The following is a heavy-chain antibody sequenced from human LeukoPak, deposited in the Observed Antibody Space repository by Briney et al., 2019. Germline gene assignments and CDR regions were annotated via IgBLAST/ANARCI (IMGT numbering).Heavy chain of an antibody. CDR1: GGTFSSYA. CDR3: ARDVGLDIVVVPAAIWFDP. Sequence: SVKVSCKASGGTFSSYAISWVRQAPGQGLEWMGGIIPIFGTANYAQKFQGRVTVTADESTSTAYMELSSLRSEDTAVYYCARDVGLDIVVVPAAIWFDPWGQGTLVTVSS. J-gene: IGHJ5*02. CDR2: IIPIFGTA. D-gene: IGHD2-2*03. V-gene: IGHV1-69*13.